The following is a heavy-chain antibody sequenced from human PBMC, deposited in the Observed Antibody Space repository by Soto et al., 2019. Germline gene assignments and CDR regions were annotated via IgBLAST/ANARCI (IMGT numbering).Heavy chain of an antibody. D-gene: IGHD3-22*01. CDR3: TTDFAARILKLRWLGGSYYYYGMDV. V-gene: IGHV3-15*07. CDR1: GFTFSNAW. CDR2: IKSKTDGGTT. Sequence: GGSLRLSCAASGFTFSNAWMNWVRQAPGKGLEWVGRIKSKTDGGTTDYAAPVKGRFTISRDDSKNTLYLQMNSLKTEDTAVYYCTTDFAARILKLRWLGGSYYYYGMDVWGQGTTVTVSS. J-gene: IGHJ6*02.